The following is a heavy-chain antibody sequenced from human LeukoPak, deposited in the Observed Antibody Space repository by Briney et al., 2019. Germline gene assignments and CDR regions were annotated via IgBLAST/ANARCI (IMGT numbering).Heavy chain of an antibody. CDR2: IYSGGST. J-gene: IGHJ4*02. D-gene: IGHD4-17*01. CDR3: ARSLGGAVTTEAFDY. CDR1: GFTVSSNY. Sequence: PGGSLRLSCAASGFTVSSNYMSWVRQAPGKGLEWDSVIYSGGSTYYADSVKGRFTISRDNSKNTLYLQMNSLRAEDTAVYYCARSLGGAVTTEAFDYWGQGTLVTVSS. V-gene: IGHV3-53*01.